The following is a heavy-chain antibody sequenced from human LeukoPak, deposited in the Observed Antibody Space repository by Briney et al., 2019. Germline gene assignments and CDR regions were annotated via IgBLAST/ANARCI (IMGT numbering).Heavy chain of an antibody. CDR3: ARGRGYIYGYDY. CDR1: GFMFSNYD. J-gene: IGHJ4*02. Sequence: GGSLRLSCAASGFMFSNYDMHWVPQAPGKGLEYVSHISTNGGSTYYAISVKGRFTISRDNSKNTLYLQMGSLRAEDMAVYYCARGRGYIYGYDYWGQGTLVTVSS. CDR2: ISTNGGST. D-gene: IGHD5-18*01. V-gene: IGHV3-64*01.